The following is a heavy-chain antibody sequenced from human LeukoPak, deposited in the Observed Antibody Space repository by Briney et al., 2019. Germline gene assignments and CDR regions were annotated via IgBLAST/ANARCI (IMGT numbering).Heavy chain of an antibody. CDR3: AGNRNALGDINWFDP. CDR1: GDSINSHY. Sequence: SETLSLTCTVSGDSINSHYWNWLRQPLGKGLEWIGYIFSSGKSNYNPSLKSRVAISVDTSKNQFSLKLGSVTAADTAVYYCAGNRNALGDINWFDPWGQGTLVTVSS. CDR2: IFSSGKS. D-gene: IGHD2-8*01. J-gene: IGHJ5*02. V-gene: IGHV4-59*11.